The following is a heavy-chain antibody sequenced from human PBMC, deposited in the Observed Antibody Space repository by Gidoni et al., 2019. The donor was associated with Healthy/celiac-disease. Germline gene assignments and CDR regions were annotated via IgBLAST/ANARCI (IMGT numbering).Heavy chain of an antibody. J-gene: IGHJ4*02. CDR3: ARPLEGYCSGGSCLTAFDY. D-gene: IGHD2-15*01. V-gene: IGHV4-39*01. CDR1: AGLICSRRSH. Sequence: LQLQESRPGLVKPSDTPSLTCTVSAGLICSRRSHWRWIRRPPGKGLEWIVGIYYSGSTYSNPSLKSRVTISVDTSKNQFSLKLSSVTAADAAVYYCARPLEGYCSGGSCLTAFDYWGQGTLVTVSS. CDR2: IYYSGST.